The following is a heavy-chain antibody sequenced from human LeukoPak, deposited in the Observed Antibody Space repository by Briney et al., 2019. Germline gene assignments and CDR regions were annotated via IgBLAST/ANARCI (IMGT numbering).Heavy chain of an antibody. Sequence: PGGSLRLSCAASGCRFSDYWMNWVRQAPGKGLEWVATIDQDGGQTYYADSVKGRFTISRDNARDSVYLQINSLRVEDTALYYCARPLATNMRVTSAFWGQGTLVTFSS. D-gene: IGHD2/OR15-2a*01. CDR1: GCRFSDYW. CDR2: IDQDGGQT. CDR3: ARPLATNMRVTSAF. J-gene: IGHJ4*02. V-gene: IGHV3-7*01.